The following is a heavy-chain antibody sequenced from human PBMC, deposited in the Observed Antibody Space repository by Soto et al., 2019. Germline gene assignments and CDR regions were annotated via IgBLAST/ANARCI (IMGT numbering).Heavy chain of an antibody. CDR3: ARPNVPVSGSYLGYYYGMDV. V-gene: IGHV5-51*01. D-gene: IGHD1-26*01. Sequence: GESLKISCKGSGYSFTSYWIGWVRQMPGKGLEWMGIIYPGDPDTRYSPSFQGQVTISADKSISTAYLQWSSLKASDTAMYYCARPNVPVSGSYLGYYYGMDVRGEGTTITVSS. J-gene: IGHJ6*04. CDR2: IYPGDPDT. CDR1: GYSFTSYW.